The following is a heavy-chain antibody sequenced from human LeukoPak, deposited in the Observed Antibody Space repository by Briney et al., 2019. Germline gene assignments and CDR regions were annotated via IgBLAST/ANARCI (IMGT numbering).Heavy chain of an antibody. CDR3: AVGGTYGSGS. V-gene: IGHV3-74*01. CDR1: GFTFANTW. CDR2: INNDGSTP. J-gene: IGHJ4*02. Sequence: PGGSLRLSCAASGFTFANTWMHWVRQAPGKGLVWVSLINNDGSTPNYADSVKGRFTISRDNAKNTVYLQMNSLRAEDTAVYYCAVGGTYGSGSWGQGTLVTVSS. D-gene: IGHD3-10*01.